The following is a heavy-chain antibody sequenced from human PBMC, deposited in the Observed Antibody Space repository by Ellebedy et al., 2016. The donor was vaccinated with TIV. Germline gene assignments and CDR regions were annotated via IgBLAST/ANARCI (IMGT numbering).Heavy chain of an antibody. D-gene: IGHD6-13*01. CDR3: ARGGRWGSWPLDY. V-gene: IGHV4-61*01. J-gene: IGHJ4*02. Sequence: SETLSLXXTVSGGSVSSGSYYWSWIRQPPGKGLEWIGYIYYSGSTNYNPSLKSRVTISVDTSKNQFSLKLSSVTAADTAVYYCARGGRWGSWPLDYWGQGTLVTVSS. CDR1: GGSVSSGSYY. CDR2: IYYSGST.